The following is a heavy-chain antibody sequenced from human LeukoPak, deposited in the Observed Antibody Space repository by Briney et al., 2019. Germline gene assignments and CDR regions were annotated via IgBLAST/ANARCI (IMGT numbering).Heavy chain of an antibody. D-gene: IGHD3-3*01. V-gene: IGHV4-61*02. J-gene: IGHJ5*02. Sequence: PSETLSLTCTVSGGSISSGSYYWSWIRQPAGRGLEWIARIYTSGSTNYNPSLKSRVTISVDTSQNQFSLKLTSVTAADTAVYYCARVTIFGVVFDPWGQGTLVTVSS. CDR3: ARVTIFGVVFDP. CDR2: IYTSGST. CDR1: GGSISSGSYY.